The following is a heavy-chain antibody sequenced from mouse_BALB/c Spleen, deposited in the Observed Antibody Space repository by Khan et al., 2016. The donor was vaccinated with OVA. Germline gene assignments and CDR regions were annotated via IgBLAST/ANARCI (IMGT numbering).Heavy chain of an antibody. Sequence: EVQLVESGPSLVKPSQTLSLTCSVTGDSITSGYWTWIRNFPGNKLEYMGYMIYSGDTYYNPSLKSRISITRHTSKNQYYLQLNSVNTEDTATYYCARSTYRYAFAYWGQGTLVTVSA. CDR3: ARSTYRYAFAY. V-gene: IGHV3-8*02. CDR1: GDSITSGY. CDR2: MIYSGDT. J-gene: IGHJ3*01. D-gene: IGHD2-14*01.